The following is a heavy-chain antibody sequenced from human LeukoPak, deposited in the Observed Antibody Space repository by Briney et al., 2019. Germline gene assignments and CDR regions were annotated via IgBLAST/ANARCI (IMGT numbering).Heavy chain of an antibody. CDR3: TASDHLYCSSSSCHFDY. Sequence: HSGGSLRLSCTPSGLSFGDYGMSWVRQAPGKGLEWVSFIQSKTYGEGTMYAASVRGRFTISRDGSRSTAYLQMNSLKTEDTAVYYCTASDHLYCSSSSCHFDYWGQGTLVTVAS. CDR2: IQSKTYGEGT. CDR1: GLSFGDYG. D-gene: IGHD2-2*01. V-gene: IGHV3-49*04. J-gene: IGHJ4*02.